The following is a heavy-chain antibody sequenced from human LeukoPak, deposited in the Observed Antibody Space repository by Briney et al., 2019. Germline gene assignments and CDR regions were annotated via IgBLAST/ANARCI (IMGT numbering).Heavy chain of an antibody. D-gene: IGHD3-22*01. CDR3: AKDIYDSSGYSGGAFDI. CDR2: ISYDGSNK. V-gene: IGHV3-30-3*01. J-gene: IGHJ3*02. CDR1: GFTFSSYA. Sequence: PGGSLRLSCAASGFTFSSYAMHWVRQAPGKGLEWVAVISYDGSNKYYADSVKGRFTISRDNSKNTLYLQMNSLRAEDTAVYYCAKDIYDSSGYSGGAFDIWGQGTMSPSLQ.